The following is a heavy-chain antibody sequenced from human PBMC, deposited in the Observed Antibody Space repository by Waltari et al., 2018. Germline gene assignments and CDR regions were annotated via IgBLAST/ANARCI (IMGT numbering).Heavy chain of an antibody. Sequence: EVQLVQSGAEVKKPGESLKISCKGSGYSFTSYWIGWVRQMPGKGLEWMGIIYPGDSDTRYSPSFQGQVTISADKSISTAYLQWSSLKASDTAMYYCARRFNRGYSYHNGRYYFDYWGQGTLVTVSS. J-gene: IGHJ4*02. V-gene: IGHV5-51*01. CDR2: IYPGDSDT. CDR1: GYSFTSYW. CDR3: ARRFNRGYSYHNGRYYFDY. D-gene: IGHD5-18*01.